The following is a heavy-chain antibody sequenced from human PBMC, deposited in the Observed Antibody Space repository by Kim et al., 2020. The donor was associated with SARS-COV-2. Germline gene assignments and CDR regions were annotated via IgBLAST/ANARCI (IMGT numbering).Heavy chain of an antibody. Sequence: GGSLRLSCAASGFTFRKYWMHWVRQSPGKGLVWVSRISADGSDIRYGDSMKGRFTVSRDNARNTLYLQRNSRRADDTAIYYCARDQTQLGPTTFVNWGQGTLLTVSS. J-gene: IGHJ4*02. CDR2: ISADGSDI. D-gene: IGHD1-1*01. CDR3: ARDQTQLGPTTFVN. CDR1: GFTFRKYW. V-gene: IGHV3-74*01.